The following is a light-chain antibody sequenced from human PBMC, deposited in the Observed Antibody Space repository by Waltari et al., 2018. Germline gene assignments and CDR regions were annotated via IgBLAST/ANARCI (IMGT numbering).Light chain of an antibody. Sequence: EVVMTQSPATLSVSPGEGATLSCRASQSVSSKLTWYQQKPGQAPRLLIYGASTRATDIPARFSGSGSGTEFTLTISSLQSEDFAVYYCQQYNNWPLTFGGGTTVEIK. CDR2: GAS. CDR3: QQYNNWPLT. J-gene: IGKJ4*01. CDR1: QSVSSK. V-gene: IGKV3-15*01.